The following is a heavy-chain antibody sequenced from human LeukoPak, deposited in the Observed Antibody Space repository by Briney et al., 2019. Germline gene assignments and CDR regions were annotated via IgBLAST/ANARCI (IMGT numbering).Heavy chain of an antibody. V-gene: IGHV3-7*01. Sequence: GGSLRLSCEASGFTFSSYWMSWVRQAPGKGLEWVANMKQDGSEIYYVGSVRGRITISRDNAKNSLYLQMNSLRAEDTAVYYCARRGSYSLFDYWGPGTLVTVSS. CDR1: GFTFSSYW. D-gene: IGHD1-26*01. J-gene: IGHJ4*02. CDR2: MKQDGSEI. CDR3: ARRGSYSLFDY.